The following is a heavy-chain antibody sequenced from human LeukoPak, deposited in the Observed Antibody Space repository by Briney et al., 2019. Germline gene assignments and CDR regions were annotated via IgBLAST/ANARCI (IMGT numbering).Heavy chain of an antibody. V-gene: IGHV1-18*01. CDR2: ISAYNGYT. CDR1: GYTFTSYG. CDR3: ARVYYDFWSGYYVY. J-gene: IGHJ4*02. Sequence: ASVKVSCKASGYTFTSYGISWVRQAPGQGLEWMGWISAYNGYTNYPQKLQGRVTMTTDTSTSTAYMELRSLRSDDTAVYYCARVYYDFWSGYYVYWGQGTLVTVSS. D-gene: IGHD3-3*01.